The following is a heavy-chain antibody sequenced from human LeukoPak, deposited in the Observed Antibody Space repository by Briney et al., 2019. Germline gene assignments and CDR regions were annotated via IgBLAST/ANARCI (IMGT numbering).Heavy chain of an antibody. CDR3: ARGPTPYSSGWDY. D-gene: IGHD6-19*01. CDR2: ISYDGSNK. V-gene: IGHV3-30*04. CDR1: GFTFSSYA. Sequence: PGGSLRLSCAASGFTFSSYAMHWVRQAPGKGLEWVAVISYDGSNKYYADSVKGRVTISRDNSKNTLYLQMNSLRAEDTAVYYCARGPTPYSSGWDYWGPGTLVTVSS. J-gene: IGHJ4*02.